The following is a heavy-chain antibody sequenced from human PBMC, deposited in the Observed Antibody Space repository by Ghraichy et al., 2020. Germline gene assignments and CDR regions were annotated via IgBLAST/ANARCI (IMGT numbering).Heavy chain of an antibody. D-gene: IGHD3-16*01. V-gene: IGHV1-46*03. J-gene: IGHJ3*02. Sequence: ASVKVSCKASGYTFSSYYIHWVRQAPGQGLEWMGAINPNGGSTSYAEKLQGRVTMTRDTSSTTVFMELSSLRSEDTAVYYCVRLGAWVPGRGNAFEIWGQGTMVTVSS. CDR2: INPNGGST. CDR3: VRLGAWVPGRGNAFEI. CDR1: GYTFSSYY.